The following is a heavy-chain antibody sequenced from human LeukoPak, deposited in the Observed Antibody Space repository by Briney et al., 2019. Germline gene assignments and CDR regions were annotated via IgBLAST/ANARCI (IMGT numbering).Heavy chain of an antibody. CDR3: ARRRITMVRGGRWFDP. D-gene: IGHD3-10*01. V-gene: IGHV4-34*01. J-gene: IGHJ5*02. Sequence: SETLSLTCAVYGGSFSGYYWSWIRQPPGKGLEWIGEINHSGSTNYNPSLKSRVTISADTSKNQFSLKLSSVTAADTAVYYCARRRITMVRGGRWFDPWGQGTLVTVSS. CDR2: INHSGST. CDR1: GGSFSGYY.